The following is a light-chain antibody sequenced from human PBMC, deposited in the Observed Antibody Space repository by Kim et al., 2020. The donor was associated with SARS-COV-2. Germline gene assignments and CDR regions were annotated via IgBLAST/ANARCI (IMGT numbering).Light chain of an antibody. CDR3: QQYNNFRT. V-gene: IGKV3-15*01. Sequence: PAERATPSCRASQSVNTNIVWYQQRPGQAPRLLIYDASTRATGVPARFSGSGSGTEFTLTISSLQSEDLAVYYCQQYNNFRTFGQGTKVDIK. CDR2: DAS. CDR1: QSVNTN. J-gene: IGKJ1*01.